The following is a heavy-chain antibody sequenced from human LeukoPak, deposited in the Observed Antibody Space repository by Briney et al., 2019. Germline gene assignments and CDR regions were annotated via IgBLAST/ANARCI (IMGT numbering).Heavy chain of an antibody. CDR1: GYTLTELS. D-gene: IGHD4-17*01. CDR3: ATIEYGDYVGSNVPYNWFGP. J-gene: IGHJ5*02. Sequence: ASVKVSCKVSGYTLTELSMHWVRQAPGKGLEWMGGFDPEDGETIYAQKFQGRVTMTEDTSTDTAYMELSSLRSEDTAVYYCATIEYGDYVGSNVPYNWFGPWGQGTLVTVSS. CDR2: FDPEDGET. V-gene: IGHV1-24*01.